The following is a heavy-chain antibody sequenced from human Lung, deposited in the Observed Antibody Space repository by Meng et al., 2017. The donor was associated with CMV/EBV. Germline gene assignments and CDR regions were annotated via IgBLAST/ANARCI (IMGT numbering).Heavy chain of an antibody. J-gene: IGHJ1*01. CDR1: GDSITNHNG. CDR3: LRRSGGSV. V-gene: IGHV4-4*02. Sequence: SRPARWTPSATLSPPCAVSGDSITNHNGWAWVGQPPGKGLEWIGEIPHRGSSAYNPSLKSRVSMSIDKSKNQFSLKLTSVTAADTAVYHCLRRSGGSVWGQGTLVTVSS. D-gene: IGHD3-10*01. CDR2: IPHRGSS.